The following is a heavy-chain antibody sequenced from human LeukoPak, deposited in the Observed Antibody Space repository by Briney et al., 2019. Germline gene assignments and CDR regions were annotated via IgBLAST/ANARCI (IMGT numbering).Heavy chain of an antibody. V-gene: IGHV3-23*01. CDR2: ISGSGDIT. J-gene: IGHJ4*02. CDR1: GFTFITHS. Sequence: PGGSLRLSCVASGFTFITHSMSWVRQAPGKGLEWVSFISGSGDITHYADSVKGRFTISRDNFKNTVNLEMNSLRADDTAVYYCARVYGESRDHWGQGTLVTVSS. D-gene: IGHD3-16*01. CDR3: ARVYGESRDH.